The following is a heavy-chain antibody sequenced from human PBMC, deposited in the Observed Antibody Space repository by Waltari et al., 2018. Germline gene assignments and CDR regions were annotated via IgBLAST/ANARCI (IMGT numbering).Heavy chain of an antibody. J-gene: IGHJ4*02. V-gene: IGHV3-21*02. D-gene: IGHD7-27*01. Sequence: EVQLLESGGGLVRPGGSLRLSCAASGLSFSSYNLNWVRQPPGKGREWVSSIISDSSYMHYADSVKGRFTISRDNAKNSLYRQLNSLGAEDTAVYYCATGGWGFYLGYWGQGTLVTVSS. CDR1: GLSFSSYN. CDR3: ATGGWGFYLGY. CDR2: IISDSSYM.